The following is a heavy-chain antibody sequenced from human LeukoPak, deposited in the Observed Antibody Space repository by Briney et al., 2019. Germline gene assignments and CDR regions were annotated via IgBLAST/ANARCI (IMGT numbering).Heavy chain of an antibody. V-gene: IGHV4-39*01. CDR2: VFYSGTT. Sequence: PSETLSLTCNVSGDYVTTTNYYWAWIRQPPGKGLEWIASVFYSGTTYYNPSLKSRVIISMDTSRKQISLRLSSVTATDTAIYYCARRSRLYRHETTGYHDSWDQGTLVTVSS. CDR1: GDYVTTTNYY. J-gene: IGHJ4*02. D-gene: IGHD3-9*01. CDR3: ARRSRLYRHETTGYHDS.